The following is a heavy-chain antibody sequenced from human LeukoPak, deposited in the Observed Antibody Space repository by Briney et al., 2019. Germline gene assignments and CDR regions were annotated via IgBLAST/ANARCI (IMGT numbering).Heavy chain of an antibody. CDR1: GFTFSSYG. J-gene: IGHJ4*02. CDR3: ANGGYYSLDS. D-gene: IGHD2-15*01. CDR2: ISYDGSNK. Sequence: GGSLRLSCAASGFTFSSYGMHWVRQAPGKGLEWVAVISYDGSNKYYADSVKGRFTISRDNSKNTLYLQMNSLRGEDTAVYYCANGGYYSLDSWGQGTLVTVSS. V-gene: IGHV3-30*18.